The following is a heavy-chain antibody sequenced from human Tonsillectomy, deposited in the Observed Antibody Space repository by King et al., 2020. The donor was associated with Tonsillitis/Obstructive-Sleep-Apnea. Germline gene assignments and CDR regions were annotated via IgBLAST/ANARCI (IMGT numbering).Heavy chain of an antibody. V-gene: IGHV3-49*04. J-gene: IGHJ4*02. CDR3: TRGIDY. CDR2: IRSKAYGGTT. CDR1: GFTFGDYA. Sequence: VQLVESGGGLVQPGRSLRLSCTASGFTFGDYAMSWVRQAPGKGLEWVGFIRSKAYGGTTEYAASVKGRFTISRDDSKSIAYLQMNSLKTEDTAVYYCTRGIDYWGQGTRSPSPQ.